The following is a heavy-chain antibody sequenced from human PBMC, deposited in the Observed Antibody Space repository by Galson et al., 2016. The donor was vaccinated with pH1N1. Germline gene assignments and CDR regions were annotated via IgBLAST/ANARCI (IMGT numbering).Heavy chain of an antibody. Sequence: SLRLSCAASGFTCSRYWMHWVRQAPGKGLEWVANIKEDGSAIYYVDSVKGRFTISRDNARDSLYLQMNNLRAEDTAVYYCARITGGAWGQGTLVTVSS. V-gene: IGHV3-7*01. J-gene: IGHJ4*02. D-gene: IGHD2-8*02. CDR1: GFTCSRYW. CDR3: ARITGGA. CDR2: IKEDGSAI.